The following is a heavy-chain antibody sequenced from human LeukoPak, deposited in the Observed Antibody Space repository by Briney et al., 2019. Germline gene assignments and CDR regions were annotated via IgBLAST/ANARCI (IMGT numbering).Heavy chain of an antibody. J-gene: IGHJ1*01. CDR2: ISSSSSYT. CDR1: GFTFSDYY. Sequence: PGGSPRLSCGASGFTFSDYYMSWIRQAPGKGLEWVSYISSSSSYTNSADPVKGRFTTSRDNAKNSLYLQMNSLRAEDTAVYYCAREDAVAGPLIYGGQGTPVTVSS. V-gene: IGHV3-11*05. CDR3: AREDAVAGPLIY. D-gene: IGHD6-19*01.